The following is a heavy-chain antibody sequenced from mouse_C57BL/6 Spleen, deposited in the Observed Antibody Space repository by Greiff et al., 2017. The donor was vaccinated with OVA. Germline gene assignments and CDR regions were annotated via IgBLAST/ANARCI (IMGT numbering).Heavy chain of an antibody. CDR1: GYTFTDYY. CDR2: IYPGSGNT. D-gene: IGHD2-1*01. Sequence: VQLQQSGAELVRPGASVKLSCKASGYTFTDYYINWVKQRPGQGLEWIARIYPGSGNTNSNEKFKGKATLTAEKSSSTAYMQLSSLTSEDSAVYGCARGYGNYEAMGYWGQGTSVTVSS. CDR3: ARGYGNYEAMGY. J-gene: IGHJ4*01. V-gene: IGHV1-76*01.